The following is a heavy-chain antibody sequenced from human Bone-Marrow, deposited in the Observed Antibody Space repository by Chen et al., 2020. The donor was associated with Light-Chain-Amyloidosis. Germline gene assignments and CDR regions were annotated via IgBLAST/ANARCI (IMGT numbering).Heavy chain of an antibody. CDR1: GFAFSSYA. Sequence: QVQLVESGGGVVQPGGSLRLSCAASGFAFSSYAMHWVRQAPGEGLEWVAYIRYDGNTIYYADAVKGRFTISRDNPNNSLYLEMNSLRSEDTAVYYCARGRWLGGMDVWGQGTTVTVSS. CDR3: ARGRWLGGMDV. D-gene: IGHD3-22*01. J-gene: IGHJ6*02. CDR2: IRYDGNTI. V-gene: IGHV3-30*02.